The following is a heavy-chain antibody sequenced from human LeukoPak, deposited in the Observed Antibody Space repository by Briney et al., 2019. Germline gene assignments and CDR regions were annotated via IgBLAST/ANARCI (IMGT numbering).Heavy chain of an antibody. V-gene: IGHV3-33*08. D-gene: IGHD2-15*01. CDR2: IWYDGNNK. CDR3: ARDRAARGYGMDV. CDR1: GFTVTHYA. Sequence: GGSLRLSCSASGFTVTHYAMHWVRQAPGKGLEWVTVIWYDGNNKYYADSVKGRFTISRDNSKNTLYLQMNSLRAEDTAVYYCARDRAARGYGMDVWGQGTTVTVSS. J-gene: IGHJ6*02.